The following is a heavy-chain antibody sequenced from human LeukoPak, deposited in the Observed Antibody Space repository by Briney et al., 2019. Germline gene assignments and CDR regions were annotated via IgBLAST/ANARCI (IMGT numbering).Heavy chain of an antibody. J-gene: IGHJ3*02. CDR1: GITFSNSA. V-gene: IGHV3-23*01. D-gene: IGHD5-24*01. CDR2: ITKSGDQT. Sequence: GGSLRLSCVPSGITFSNSALSWVRQAPGKGLEWVSTITKSGDQTHYADSVRGLFTISRDIFKNTLYLQMNSLRAENTAVYHCVKSAGKDGYRDVFDIRGQGTVVTVSS. CDR3: VKSAGKDGYRDVFDI.